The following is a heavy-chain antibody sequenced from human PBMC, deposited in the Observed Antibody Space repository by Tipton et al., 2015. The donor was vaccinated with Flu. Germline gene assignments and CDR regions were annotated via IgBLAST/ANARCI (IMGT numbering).Heavy chain of an antibody. CDR2: INHSGST. CDR1: GGSFSGYY. V-gene: IGHV4-34*01. Sequence: TLSLTCAVYGGSFSGYYWSWIRQPPGKGLEWIGEINHSGSTNYNPSLKSRVTISVDTSKNQFSLKLSSVTAADRAVYYCARGKNVWGSYRSNYRHYYGMDVWGQGTTVTVSS. CDR3: ARGKNVWGSYRSNYRHYYGMDV. J-gene: IGHJ6*02. D-gene: IGHD3-16*02.